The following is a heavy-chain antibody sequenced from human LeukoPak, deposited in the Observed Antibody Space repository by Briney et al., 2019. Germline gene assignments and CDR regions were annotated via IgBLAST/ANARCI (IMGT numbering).Heavy chain of an antibody. Sequence: GASVKVSCKASGYTFTNYAMHWLRQAPGQRLEWMGWIHAGNGNTKYSQKFQGRVTITRDISASTAYMELSSLRSEDTAVYFCARDYTSPNWFDPWGQGTLVTVSS. CDR2: IHAGNGNT. J-gene: IGHJ5*02. D-gene: IGHD3-16*01. CDR3: ARDYTSPNWFDP. V-gene: IGHV1-3*01. CDR1: GYTFTNYA.